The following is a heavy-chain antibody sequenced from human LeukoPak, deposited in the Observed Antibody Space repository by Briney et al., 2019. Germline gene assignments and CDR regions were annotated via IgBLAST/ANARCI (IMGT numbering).Heavy chain of an antibody. CDR3: ARGGYDFWSGLTLFDP. J-gene: IGHJ5*02. D-gene: IGHD3-3*01. Sequence: PGGSLRLSCAASVFTFSNYWMSWVRQAPGKGLEWVANIKQDGREKYYVDSVKGRFTISRDNAKNSLYLQMNSLRAEGTAVYYCARGGYDFWSGLTLFDPWGQGTLVTVSS. V-gene: IGHV3-7*01. CDR2: IKQDGREK. CDR1: VFTFSNYW.